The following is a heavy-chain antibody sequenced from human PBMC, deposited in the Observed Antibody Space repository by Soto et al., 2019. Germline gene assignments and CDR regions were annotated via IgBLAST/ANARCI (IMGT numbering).Heavy chain of an antibody. CDR2: LSYDGSYK. V-gene: IGHV3-33*08. Sequence: GGSLRLSCAASGFTFRDYGMHWVRQAPGKGLEWLAVLSYDGSYKNSADSVKGRFTISRDNAKNSLYLQMNSLRAEDTAVYYCARDEQLGGGMDVWGQGTTVTVSS. D-gene: IGHD6-13*01. J-gene: IGHJ6*02. CDR1: GFTFRDYG. CDR3: ARDEQLGGGMDV.